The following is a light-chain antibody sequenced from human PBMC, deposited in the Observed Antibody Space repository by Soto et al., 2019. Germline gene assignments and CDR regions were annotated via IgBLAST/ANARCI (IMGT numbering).Light chain of an antibody. V-gene: IGLV2-14*01. CDR1: SSDVGAYNF. Sequence: QSALTQPASVSGSPRQSITISCAGSSSDVGAYNFVSWYQQHPGKVPKLIIYEVTKRPSGISTRFSGSKSGSAASLTISGLQSEDEADYYCQSYDSRLSGSDVFGAGTKVTVL. CDR3: QSYDSRLSGSDV. J-gene: IGLJ1*01. CDR2: EVT.